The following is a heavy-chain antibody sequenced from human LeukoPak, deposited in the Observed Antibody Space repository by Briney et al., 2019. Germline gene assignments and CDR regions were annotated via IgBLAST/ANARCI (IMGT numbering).Heavy chain of an antibody. D-gene: IGHD6-19*01. J-gene: IGHJ6*03. V-gene: IGHV4-4*07. CDR1: VDSISRYY. CDR2: FYTSGST. CDR3: ARDQKAVAGRRYYYYYMDV. Sequence: MSSEPLSLPCTVWVDSISRYYGSWIRQPAGKGLECLGRFYTSGSTNYNPSLKSRVTMSVDTSKNQFSLKLSSVTAADTAVYYCARDQKAVAGRRYYYYYMDVWGKGTTVTISS.